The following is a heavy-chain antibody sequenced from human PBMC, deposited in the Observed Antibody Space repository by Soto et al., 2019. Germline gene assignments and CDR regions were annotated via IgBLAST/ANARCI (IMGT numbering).Heavy chain of an antibody. CDR2: IYYSGST. D-gene: IGHD3-10*01. CDR1: GGSISSGNYY. CDR3: ARSLMVRGGLYFDY. Sequence: SETLSPTCTVSGGSISSGNYYWSWIRQPPGKGLEWIGYIYYSGSTYYNPSLKSRVTISVDTSKNQFSLKLSSVTAADTAVYYCARSLMVRGGLYFDYWGQGTLVTVSS. J-gene: IGHJ4*02. V-gene: IGHV4-30-4*01.